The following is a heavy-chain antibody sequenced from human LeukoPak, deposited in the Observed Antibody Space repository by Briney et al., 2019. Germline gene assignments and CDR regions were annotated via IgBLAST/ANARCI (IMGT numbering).Heavy chain of an antibody. CDR2: IYYSGST. D-gene: IGHD1-14*01. CDR3: ARHTTGRPDAFDI. V-gene: IGHV4-59*08. J-gene: IGHJ3*02. Sequence: PSETLSLTCTVSGGSISSYYWSWIRQPPGKGLEWIGYIYYSGSTNYNPSLKSRVTISVDTSKNQFSLKLSSVTAADTAVYYCARHTTGRPDAFDIWGQGTMVTVSS. CDR1: GGSISSYY.